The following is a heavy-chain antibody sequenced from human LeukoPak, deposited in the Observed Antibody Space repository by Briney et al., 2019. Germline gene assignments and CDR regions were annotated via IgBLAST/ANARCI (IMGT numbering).Heavy chain of an antibody. V-gene: IGHV3-23*01. CDR2: MSGSGSST. Sequence: GGSLRLSCAASEFTFGTYAMTWVRQAPGKGLVWVSSMSGSGSSTYFADSVKGRFTISRDNYKNTLYLQLTSLRADDTAVYYCAKGLMGDSVYFNHWGQGTLVTVSS. D-gene: IGHD3-16*01. J-gene: IGHJ4*02. CDR1: EFTFGTYA. CDR3: AKGLMGDSVYFNH.